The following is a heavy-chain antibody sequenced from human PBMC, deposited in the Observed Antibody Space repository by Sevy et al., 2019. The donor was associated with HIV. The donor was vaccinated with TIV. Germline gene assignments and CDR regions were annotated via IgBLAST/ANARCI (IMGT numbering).Heavy chain of an antibody. CDR1: GFTFSTYD. D-gene: IGHD2-8*01. V-gene: IGHV3-30*02. J-gene: IGHJ6*02. Sequence: GGSLRLSCAASGFTFSTYDMHWVRQAPGKGLEWVAYIRYDGSNKYYGDSVRCRFTISRDNSKSTLYVQLNSLRAEDTAVYYCARGRKTTQEWLEELDYYYGMDVWGQGTSVTVSS. CDR2: IRYDGSNK. CDR3: ARGRKTTQEWLEELDYYYGMDV.